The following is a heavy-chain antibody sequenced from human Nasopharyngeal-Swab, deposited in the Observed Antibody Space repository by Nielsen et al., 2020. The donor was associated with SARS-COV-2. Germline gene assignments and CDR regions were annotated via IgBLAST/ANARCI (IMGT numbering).Heavy chain of an antibody. V-gene: IGHV5-51*01. CDR3: ARGWHSGPDY. D-gene: IGHD6-19*01. CDR2: IYPSDSET. J-gene: IGHJ4*02. CDR1: GYSFTSYW. Sequence: GGSLRLSCKGSGYSFTSYWIAWVRQMPGKGLEWMGLIYPSDSETRYSPSFEGQVTISADKSISTAYLQWSSLKASDTAMYYCARGWHSGPDYWGQGTLVTVSS.